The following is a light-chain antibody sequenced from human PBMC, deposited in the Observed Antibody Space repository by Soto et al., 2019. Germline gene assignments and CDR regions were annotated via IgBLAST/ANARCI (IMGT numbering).Light chain of an antibody. J-gene: IGKJ5*01. CDR1: QSVSSTY. V-gene: IGKV3-20*01. CDR3: QQYGSGPPTT. Sequence: EVVLTQSPGTLSLSPGETATLSCMASQSVSSTYLAWYQQKPGQAPRLLIYGASNRATGIPDRFSGSGSGTDFTLTISRLEPEDFAVYFCQQYGSGPPTTFGQGTRLAIK. CDR2: GAS.